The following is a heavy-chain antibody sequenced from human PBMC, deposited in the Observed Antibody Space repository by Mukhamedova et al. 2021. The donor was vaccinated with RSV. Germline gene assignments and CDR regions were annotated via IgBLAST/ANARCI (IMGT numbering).Heavy chain of an antibody. D-gene: IGHD1-26*01. CDR2: ISSSSSYT. CDR3: AREGGGSYSGYFDY. V-gene: IGHV3-11*05. J-gene: IGHJ4*02. Sequence: SWIRQAPGKGLEWVSYISSSSSYTNYADSVKGRFTISRDNAKNSLYLHMNSLRAEDTAVYYCAREGGGSYSGYFDYWGQGTLVT.